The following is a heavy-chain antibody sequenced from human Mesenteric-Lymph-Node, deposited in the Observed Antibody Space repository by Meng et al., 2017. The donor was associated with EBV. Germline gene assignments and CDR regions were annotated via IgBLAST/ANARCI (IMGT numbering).Heavy chain of an antibody. J-gene: IGHJ5*02. V-gene: IGHV4-61*01. CDR1: GGSVSSTSYY. CDR3: ARENPARGNWFDP. D-gene: IGHD3-10*01. Sequence: QRQPQESGPGLVKPSETLSLTCTVSGGSVSSTSYYWSWIRQPPGKRLEWIGYVYYSGSTNYNPSLKSRVTISVDTSKNQFSLNLYSVTAADTAVYYCARENPARGNWFDPWGQGALVTVSS. CDR2: VYYSGST.